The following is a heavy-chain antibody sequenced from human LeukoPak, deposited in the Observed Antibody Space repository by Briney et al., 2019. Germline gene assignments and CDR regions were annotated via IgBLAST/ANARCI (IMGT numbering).Heavy chain of an antibody. CDR2: TFYSGIT. CDR1: GGSVSSGSYY. Sequence: SQTLSLTCTVSGGSVSSGSYYWSWLRQPPGRGLEGFGFTFYSGITNYNPSLKSRVTISVDTSKNQFALKLSTVTAADTAVYYCAREGGYYDSSGYSAGYFQHWGQGTLVTVSS. CDR3: AREGGYYDSSGYSAGYFQH. J-gene: IGHJ1*01. V-gene: IGHV4-61*01. D-gene: IGHD3-22*01.